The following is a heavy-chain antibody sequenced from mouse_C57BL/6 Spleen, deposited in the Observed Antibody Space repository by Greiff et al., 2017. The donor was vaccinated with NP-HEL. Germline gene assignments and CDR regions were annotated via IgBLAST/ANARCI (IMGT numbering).Heavy chain of an antibody. CDR1: GYTFTDYY. CDR2: INPYNGGT. D-gene: IGHD2-4*01. Sequence: EVQLQQSGPVLVKPGASVKMSCKASGYTFTDYYMNWVKQSHGKSLEWIGVINPYNGGTSYNQKFKGKATLTVDKSSSTAYMELNSLTSEDSAVYYFARSGIYYDYGRDWGQGTTLTVSS. J-gene: IGHJ2*01. CDR3: ARSGIYYDYGRD. V-gene: IGHV1-19*01.